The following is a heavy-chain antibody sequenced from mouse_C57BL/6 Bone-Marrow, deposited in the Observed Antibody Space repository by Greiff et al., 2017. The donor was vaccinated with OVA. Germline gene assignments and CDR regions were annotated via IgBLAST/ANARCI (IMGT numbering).Heavy chain of an antibody. CDR1: GFTFSSYG. D-gene: IGHD4-1*01. CDR3: ATGTTWFAY. CDR2: ISSGGSYT. Sequence: DVQLVESGGDLVKPGGSLKLSCAASGFTFSSYGMSWVRQTPDKRLEWVATISSGGSYTYYPDSVKGRFTISRDNAKNTLYLQMSSLKSEDTAMYYCATGTTWFAYWGQGTLVTVSA. J-gene: IGHJ3*01. V-gene: IGHV5-6*01.